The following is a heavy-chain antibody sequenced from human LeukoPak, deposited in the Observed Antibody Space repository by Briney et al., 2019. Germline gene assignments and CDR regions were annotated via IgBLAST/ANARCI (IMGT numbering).Heavy chain of an antibody. Sequence: SETLSLTCTVSDGSISSYYWSWIRQPPGKGLEWIGYIYYSGSTNYNPSLKSRVTISVDTSKNQFSLKLSSVTTADTAVYYCARGSSYYDFWSGYYTDDYYYYYMDVWGKGTTVTVSS. D-gene: IGHD3-3*01. V-gene: IGHV4-59*01. J-gene: IGHJ6*03. CDR1: DGSISSYY. CDR3: ARGSSYYDFWSGYYTDDYYYYYMDV. CDR2: IYYSGST.